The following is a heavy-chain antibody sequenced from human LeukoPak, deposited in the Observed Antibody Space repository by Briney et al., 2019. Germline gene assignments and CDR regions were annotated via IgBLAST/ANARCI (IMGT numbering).Heavy chain of an antibody. CDR3: AKTAGIAAAADFDY. Sequence: ASVKVSCKASGYTFTSYDINWVRQATGQGLEWMGWMNPNSGNTGYAQKFQGRVTITRNTSISTAYMELSSLRAEDTAVYYCAKTAGIAAAADFDYWGQGTLVTVSS. J-gene: IGHJ4*02. CDR1: GYTFTSYD. CDR2: MNPNSGNT. V-gene: IGHV1-8*03. D-gene: IGHD6-13*01.